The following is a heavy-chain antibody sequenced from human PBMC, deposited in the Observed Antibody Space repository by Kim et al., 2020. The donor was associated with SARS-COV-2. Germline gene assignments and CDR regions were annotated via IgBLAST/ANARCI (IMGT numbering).Heavy chain of an antibody. Sequence: SETLSLTCAVSGGSISSSNWWSWVRQPPGKGLEWIGEIYHSGSTNYNPSLKSRVTISVDKSKNQFSLKLSSVTAADTAVYYCATPGPIAVAGNDAFDIWGQGTMVTVSS. CDR1: GGSISSSNW. CDR2: IYHSGST. CDR3: ATPGPIAVAGNDAFDI. V-gene: IGHV4-4*02. J-gene: IGHJ3*02. D-gene: IGHD6-19*01.